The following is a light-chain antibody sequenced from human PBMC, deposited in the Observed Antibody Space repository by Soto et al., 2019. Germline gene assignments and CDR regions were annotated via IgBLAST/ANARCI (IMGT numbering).Light chain of an antibody. CDR2: QDS. Sequence: SYELTQPPSVSVSPDQTPRISGPGDKLGDKYACWYQQKPGQSPVLVISQDSKRPSGIPERFSGSNSGNTATLTISGTQAMDEADYYCQAWDNSLVVFGGGTKLTVL. CDR1: KLGDKY. V-gene: IGLV3-1*01. J-gene: IGLJ2*01. CDR3: QAWDNSLVV.